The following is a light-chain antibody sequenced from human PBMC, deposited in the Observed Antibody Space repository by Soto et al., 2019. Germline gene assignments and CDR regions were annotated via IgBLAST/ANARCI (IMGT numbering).Light chain of an antibody. CDR2: DVS. Sequence: QSVLTQPASVPGSPGQSITISCTGTSSDVGGYNYVSWYQQHPGKAPKLMIYDVSNRPSGVSNRFSGSKSGNTASLTISGLQAEDEADYYCSSYISSSTLYVFGTGTKSPS. V-gene: IGLV2-14*01. CDR3: SSYISSSTLYV. CDR1: SSDVGGYNY. J-gene: IGLJ1*01.